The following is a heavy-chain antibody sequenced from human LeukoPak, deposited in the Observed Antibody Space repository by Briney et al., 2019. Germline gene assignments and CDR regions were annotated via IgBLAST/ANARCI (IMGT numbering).Heavy chain of an antibody. CDR2: IRSKTHNYAT. J-gene: IGHJ4*02. CDR1: GFTFSGSA. D-gene: IGHD2-2*01. CDR3: TRLPYCSSTSCLFDY. V-gene: IGHV3-73*01. Sequence: GGSLRLSCAASGFTFSGSAVHWVRQASGKGLEWVGRIRSKTHNYATAYAASVKGRFTISRDDSKNTAYLQINSLETEDTAVYYCTRLPYCSSTSCLFDYWGQGTLVTVSS.